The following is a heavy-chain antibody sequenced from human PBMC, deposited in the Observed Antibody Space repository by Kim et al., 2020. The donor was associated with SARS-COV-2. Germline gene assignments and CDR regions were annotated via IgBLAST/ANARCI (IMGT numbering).Heavy chain of an antibody. CDR1: GFTFSDYW. J-gene: IGHJ4*02. CDR3: TSMGREQYPYYFDY. V-gene: IGHV3-7*01. CDR2: INQDGSAK. Sequence: GGSLRLSCAASGFTFSDYWLSWVRQAPGKGLEWVASINQDGSAKYCVDSVKGRCTISRDNAKNSLFLQVNRLRAEDTGVYYCTSMGREQYPYYFDYWGQGTLVSVSS. D-gene: IGHD3-10*01.